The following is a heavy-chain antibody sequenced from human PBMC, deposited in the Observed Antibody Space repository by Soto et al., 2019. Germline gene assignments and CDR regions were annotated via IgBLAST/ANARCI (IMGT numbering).Heavy chain of an antibody. CDR1: GYTFTSYA. Sequence: ASVKVSCTASGYTFTSYAMHWVRQAPGQRLEWMGWINAGNGNTKYSQKFQGRVTITRDTSASTAYMELSSLRSEDTAVYYCARSSTIFGVVTPYYYYGMDVWGQGTTVTAP. D-gene: IGHD3-3*01. CDR2: INAGNGNT. J-gene: IGHJ6*02. V-gene: IGHV1-3*01. CDR3: ARSSTIFGVVTPYYYYGMDV.